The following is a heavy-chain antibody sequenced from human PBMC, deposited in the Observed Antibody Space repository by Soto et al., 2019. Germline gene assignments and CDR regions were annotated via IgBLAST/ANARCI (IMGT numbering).Heavy chain of an antibody. Sequence: GGSLRLSCAASGFTFSGSAMHWVRQASGKGLEWVGRIRSKANSYATAYAASVKGRFTISRDDSKNTAYLQMNSLKTEDTAVYYCTRPGYDILTGYYADYWGQGTLVTVSS. D-gene: IGHD3-9*01. CDR1: GFTFSGSA. CDR3: TRPGYDILTGYYADY. CDR2: IRSKANSYAT. J-gene: IGHJ4*02. V-gene: IGHV3-73*01.